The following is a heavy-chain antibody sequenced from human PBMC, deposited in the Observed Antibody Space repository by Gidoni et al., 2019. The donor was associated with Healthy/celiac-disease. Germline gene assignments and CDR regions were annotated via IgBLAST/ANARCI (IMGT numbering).Heavy chain of an antibody. V-gene: IGHV3-21*01. CDR1: GFTFSSYS. Sequence: EVQLVESGGGLVKPGGSLRLSCAASGFTFSSYSMNWVRQAPGKGLEWVSSISSSSSYIYYADSVKGRFTISRDNAKNSLYLQMNSLRAEDTAVYYCARGGIAAAGGRTYNWFDPWGQGTLVTVSS. D-gene: IGHD6-13*01. CDR3: ARGGIAAAGGRTYNWFDP. J-gene: IGHJ5*02. CDR2: ISSSSSYI.